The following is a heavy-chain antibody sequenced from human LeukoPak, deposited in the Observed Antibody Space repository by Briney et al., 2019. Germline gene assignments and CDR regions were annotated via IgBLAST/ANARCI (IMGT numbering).Heavy chain of an antibody. D-gene: IGHD5-18*01. CDR2: INHSGST. J-gene: IGHJ6*03. CDR3: ARRFEVNSYFYYYMDV. V-gene: IGHV4-34*01. Sequence: SETLSLTCAVYGGSFSGYYWSWIRQPPGKGLEWIGEINHSGSTNYNPSLKSRVTISVDKSKNQFSLKLSSVTAADTAVYYCARRFEVNSYFYYYMDVWGKGTTVTVSS. CDR1: GGSFSGYY.